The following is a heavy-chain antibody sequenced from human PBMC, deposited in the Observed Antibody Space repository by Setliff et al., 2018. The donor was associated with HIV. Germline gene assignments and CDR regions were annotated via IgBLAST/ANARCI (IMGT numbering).Heavy chain of an antibody. J-gene: IGHJ4*02. V-gene: IGHV7-4-1*02. CDR1: GYTVTTYG. CDR3: ARDETIQLWSY. CDR2: IHTNTGDP. Sequence: ASVKVSCKASGYTVTTYGISWVRQAPGQGLEWVGWIHTNTGDPTYAQGFTGRFVFSLDTSVSTAYLQISSLKAEDSAVYYCARDETIQLWSYWGQGTLVTVSS. D-gene: IGHD5-18*01.